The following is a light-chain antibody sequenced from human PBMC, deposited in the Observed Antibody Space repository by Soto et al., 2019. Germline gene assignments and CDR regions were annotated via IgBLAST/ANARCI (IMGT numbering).Light chain of an antibody. V-gene: IGKV3-15*01. CDR3: QQYNIRPPWT. J-gene: IGKJ1*01. Sequence: EIVMTQSPATLSVSPGERATLSCRASQSVSSNLAWYQQKPGQAPRLVIYGASSRATGIPARFSGSGSGTEFTLTISSLQSEDFAVYYCQQYNIRPPWTFGQWTKVEIK. CDR1: QSVSSN. CDR2: GAS.